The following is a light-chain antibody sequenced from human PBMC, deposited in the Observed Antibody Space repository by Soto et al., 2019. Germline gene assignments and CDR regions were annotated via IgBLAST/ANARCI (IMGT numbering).Light chain of an antibody. Sequence: IQMTQSPSPLSASVGDRVTITCRASQGIRNDLGWYQQKPGKAPKLLIYKASRLERGVPSRFSGSESGTEFTLTITSLQADDFATYYCQQYDKYWTFGQGTKVDIK. CDR3: QQYDKYWT. CDR2: KAS. CDR1: QGIRND. J-gene: IGKJ1*01. V-gene: IGKV1-5*03.